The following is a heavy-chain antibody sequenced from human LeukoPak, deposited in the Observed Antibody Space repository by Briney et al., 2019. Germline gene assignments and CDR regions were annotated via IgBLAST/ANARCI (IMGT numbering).Heavy chain of an antibody. J-gene: IGHJ5*02. V-gene: IGHV3-21*06. CDR1: VYIFISYS. Sequence: GGSLRHSCAASVYIFISYSMNWVRQAPGKGLEWVSSISTSSTYIYYADSVEGRFTISRDNAKNLLYLQMNSLRVEDTAVYYCARDPPLTLFGVVTPTPGSWFDPWGQGTLVTVSS. CDR2: ISTSSTYI. D-gene: IGHD3-3*01. CDR3: ARDPPLTLFGVVTPTPGSWFDP.